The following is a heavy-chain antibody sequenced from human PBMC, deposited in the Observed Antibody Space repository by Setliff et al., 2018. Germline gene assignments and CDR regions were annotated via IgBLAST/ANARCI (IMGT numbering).Heavy chain of an antibody. D-gene: IGHD2-15*01. J-gene: IGHJ4*02. CDR3: ARSFSRSEKFLLDY. Sequence: PSETLSLTCAVSGYSISSGYYWGWIRQPPGKGLEWIGSIYHSGSTYYNPSLKSRVTISMDTSKNQFSLKVNSVTAADTAVYYCARSFSRSEKFLLDYWGQGALVTVSS. V-gene: IGHV4-38-2*01. CDR1: GYSISSGYY. CDR2: IYHSGST.